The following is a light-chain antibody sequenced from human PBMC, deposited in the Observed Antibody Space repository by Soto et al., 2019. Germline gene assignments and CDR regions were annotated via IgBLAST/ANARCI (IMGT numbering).Light chain of an antibody. CDR2: GNS. CDR3: QSYDSSLSVPYV. CDR1: SSNIGAGYD. V-gene: IGLV1-40*01. Sequence: QSVLTQPPSVSGAPGQRVTISCTGSSSNIGAGYDVHWYQQLPGTAPKLLIYGNSNRPSGVPDRFSGSKSGTSASLAITGLQAEDEADYYCQSYDSSLSVPYVFVTGTKVTVL. J-gene: IGLJ1*01.